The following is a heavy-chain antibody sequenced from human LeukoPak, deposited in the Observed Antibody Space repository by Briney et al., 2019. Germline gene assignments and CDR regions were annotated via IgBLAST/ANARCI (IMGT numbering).Heavy chain of an antibody. V-gene: IGHV3-21*01. Sequence: NPGGSLRVSSAAPGYTSRDDSVNRVRPVPGRGRWWGSSIRIFGTYINDAASAKGRFTISRDNAKNSLFLQMNSRKAEDTAVYYWVSGNDPDYVWGTYRLDAFDIWGEGTMVIVSS. CDR3: VSGNDPDYVWGTYRLDAFDI. D-gene: IGHD3-16*02. CDR2: IRIFGTYI. J-gene: IGHJ3*02. CDR1: GYTSRDDS.